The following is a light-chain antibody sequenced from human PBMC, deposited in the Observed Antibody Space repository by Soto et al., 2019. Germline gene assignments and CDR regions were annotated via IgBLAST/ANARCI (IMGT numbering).Light chain of an antibody. CDR3: AAWDDSLNGRSV. Sequence: QSVLTQPPSASGTPGQRVTISCSGSSSNIGSNTVNWYQQLPGTAPKLLSYSNNQRPSGVPDRFSGSKSGTSASLAISGLQSEDEADYYCAAWDDSLNGRSVFGTGTKV. CDR1: SSNIGSNT. V-gene: IGLV1-44*01. CDR2: SNN. J-gene: IGLJ1*01.